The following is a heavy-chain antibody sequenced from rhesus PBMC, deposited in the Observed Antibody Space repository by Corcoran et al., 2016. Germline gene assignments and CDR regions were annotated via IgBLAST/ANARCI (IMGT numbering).Heavy chain of an antibody. CDR2: NSPYNGNK. CDR3: TRSDYSSGWTVFDY. J-gene: IGHJ4*01. D-gene: IGHD6-31*01. Sequence: QVQLVQSGSEIKQPGASVKLSCKASGYSFTSYYMHWVRQAPGQGLEWIGMNSPYNGNKGYAKNFQGRVTITTDTSTSTGYMELSSLRSEDTAVYYCTRSDYSSGWTVFDYWGQGVLVTVSS. CDR1: GYSFTSYY. V-gene: IGHV1-180*01.